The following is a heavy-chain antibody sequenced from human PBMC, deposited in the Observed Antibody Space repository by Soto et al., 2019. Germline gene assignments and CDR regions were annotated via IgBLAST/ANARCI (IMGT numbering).Heavy chain of an antibody. D-gene: IGHD2-2*01. V-gene: IGHV1-18*01. J-gene: IGHJ6*02. CDR3: ARDRIVVVPAAMGPGMDV. Sequence: GASVKVSCKASGNTFTSYGISWVRQAPGQGLEWMGWISAYNGNTNYAQKLQGRVTMTTDTSTSTAYMELRSLRSDDTAVYYCARDRIVVVPAAMGPGMDVWGQGTTVTVSS. CDR2: ISAYNGNT. CDR1: GNTFTSYG.